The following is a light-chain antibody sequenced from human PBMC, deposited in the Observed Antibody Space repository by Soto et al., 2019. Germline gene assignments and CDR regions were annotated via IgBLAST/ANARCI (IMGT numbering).Light chain of an antibody. CDR2: DVV. Sequence: QSVLTQPASVTGAARQSITISCTRTSSDVGGFNSVSWYQLRPGTAPKLILYDVVDRPSGVSYRFSGSKSGNTASLTISGLQAADEADYFCSSYTSTMTNVFGSGTKVTVL. J-gene: IGLJ1*01. V-gene: IGLV2-14*03. CDR1: SSDVGGFNS. CDR3: SSYTSTMTNV.